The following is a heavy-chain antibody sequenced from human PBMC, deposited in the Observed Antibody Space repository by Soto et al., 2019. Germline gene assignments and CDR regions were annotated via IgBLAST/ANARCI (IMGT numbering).Heavy chain of an antibody. V-gene: IGHV4-61*08. Sequence: PSETLSLTCTVSGGSISSGAYFWNWIRQSPGKGLEWIGYIYYSGSTNYNPSLKSRVTISVDTSKNQFSLKLSSVTAADTAVYYCARNGYSSSWPSYYYYGMDVWGQGTTVTVSS. J-gene: IGHJ6*02. CDR3: ARNGYSSSWPSYYYYGMDV. CDR1: GGSISSGAYF. D-gene: IGHD6-13*01. CDR2: IYYSGST.